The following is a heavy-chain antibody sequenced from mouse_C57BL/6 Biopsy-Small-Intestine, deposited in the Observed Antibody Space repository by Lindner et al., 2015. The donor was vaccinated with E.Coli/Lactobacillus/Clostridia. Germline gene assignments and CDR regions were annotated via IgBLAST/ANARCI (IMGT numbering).Heavy chain of an antibody. Sequence: SVKVSCKASGGTFSSYAISWVRQAPGQGLEWMGGIIPIFGTANYAQKFQGRVTITADKSTSTAYMELSSLRSEDTAVYYCARGRRGSGSYYYYGMDVWGQGTTVTVSS. J-gene: IGHJ1*01. V-gene: IGHV1-81*01. CDR1: GGTFSSYA. D-gene: IGHD1-1*01. CDR2: IIPIFGTA. CDR3: ARGRRGSGSYYYYGMDV.